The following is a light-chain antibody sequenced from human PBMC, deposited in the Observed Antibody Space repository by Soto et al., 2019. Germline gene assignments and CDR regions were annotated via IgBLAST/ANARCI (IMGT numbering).Light chain of an antibody. CDR3: HQYYSTPIT. J-gene: IGKJ5*01. Sequence: DIQMTQSPASLSSSVGDRVTITCRASQGIRNDLGWYQQKPGKAPKRLIYAASSLQSGVPSRFSGSGSGTDFTLTISRLQAEDVAVYYCHQYYSTPITFGQGTRLEIK. V-gene: IGKV1-17*01. CDR2: AAS. CDR1: QGIRND.